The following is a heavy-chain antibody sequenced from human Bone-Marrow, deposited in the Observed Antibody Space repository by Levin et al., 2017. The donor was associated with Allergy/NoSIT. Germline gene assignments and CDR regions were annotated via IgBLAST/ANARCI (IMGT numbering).Heavy chain of an antibody. Sequence: GGSLRLSCAASGFTFSTYWMSWVRQAPGKGLEWVANIKEDGSDKHYVDSVKGRFTISRDNAKNSLYLQMNSLRAEDTAVYFCARRLRFFDWLPNLYYFDYWGQGNLVTVSS. CDR3: ARRLRFFDWLPNLYYFDY. CDR1: GFTFSTYW. J-gene: IGHJ4*02. V-gene: IGHV3-7*01. CDR2: IKEDGSDK. D-gene: IGHD3-3*01.